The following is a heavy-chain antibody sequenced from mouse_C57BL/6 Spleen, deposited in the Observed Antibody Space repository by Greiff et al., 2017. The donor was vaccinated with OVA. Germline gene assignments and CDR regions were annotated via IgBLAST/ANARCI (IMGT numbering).Heavy chain of an antibody. CDR3: TRHSNYFFYAMDY. CDR1: GYTFTDYE. D-gene: IGHD2-5*01. V-gene: IGHV1-15*01. Sequence: QVQLKESGAELARPGASVTLSCKASGYTFTDYEMHWVKQTPVHGLEWIGAIDPETGGTAYNQKFKGKAILTADKSSSTAYMELRSLTSEDSAVYYCTRHSNYFFYAMDYWGQGTSVTVSS. CDR2: IDPETGGT. J-gene: IGHJ4*01.